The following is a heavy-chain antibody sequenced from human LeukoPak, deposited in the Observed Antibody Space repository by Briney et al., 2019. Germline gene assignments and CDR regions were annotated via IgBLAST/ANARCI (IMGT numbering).Heavy chain of an antibody. V-gene: IGHV1-46*01. J-gene: IGHJ4*02. D-gene: IGHD3-16*01. CDR2: ISPRTDST. CDR3: AREGFSRGGTGGFDY. CDR1: RYIFTSHH. Sequence: GASVKVSCKASRYIFTSHHMHWLRQAPGQGLAWMGVISPRTDSTNYAQKFQDRVTVTKDTSTTTWYMELRSLKSEDTAMYYCAREGFSRGGTGGFDYWGQGTLVTVSS.